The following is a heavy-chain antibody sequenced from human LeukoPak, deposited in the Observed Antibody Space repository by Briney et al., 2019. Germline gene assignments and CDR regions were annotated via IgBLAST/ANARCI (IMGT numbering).Heavy chain of an antibody. Sequence: GGSLRLSCAASGFTFSSYEMNWVRQAPGTGLEWVSYISSSGRTKYYADSVKGRFTISRDNAKNSLYLQMNSLRAEDTAVYYCARDRVEMATIRSFDYWGQGTLVTVSS. CDR1: GFTFSSYE. CDR2: ISSSGRTK. CDR3: ARDRVEMATIRSFDY. J-gene: IGHJ4*02. V-gene: IGHV3-48*03. D-gene: IGHD5-24*01.